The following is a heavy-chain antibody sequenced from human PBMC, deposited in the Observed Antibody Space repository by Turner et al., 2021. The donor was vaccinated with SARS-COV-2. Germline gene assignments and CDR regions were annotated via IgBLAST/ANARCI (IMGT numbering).Heavy chain of an antibody. J-gene: IGHJ4*02. Sequence: QLQLQESGPGLVQPSETLSLTCTVSGGSISSTSYYRGWLRQPPGKGLEWIGSIYYSGSTYYNPSLKSRVTISADTTKNQFSLKLSSVTAADTAVYYCACGYYSRGDYWGQGTLVTVSS. CDR3: ACGYYSRGDY. CDR2: IYYSGST. D-gene: IGHD3-3*01. V-gene: IGHV4-39*01. CDR1: GGSISSTSYY.